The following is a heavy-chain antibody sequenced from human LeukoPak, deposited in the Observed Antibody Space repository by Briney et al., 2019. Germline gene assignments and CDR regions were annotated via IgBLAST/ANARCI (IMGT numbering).Heavy chain of an antibody. CDR3: ARDPYYDSSGYYYPADY. Sequence: GASVKVSCKASGYTFTSYYMHWVRQAPGQGLEWMGIINPSGGSTSCAQKFQGRVTMTRDTSTSTVYMELSSLRSEDTAVYYCARDPYYDSSGYYYPADYWGQGTLVTVSS. V-gene: IGHV1-46*01. CDR2: INPSGGST. J-gene: IGHJ4*02. D-gene: IGHD3-22*01. CDR1: GYTFTSYY.